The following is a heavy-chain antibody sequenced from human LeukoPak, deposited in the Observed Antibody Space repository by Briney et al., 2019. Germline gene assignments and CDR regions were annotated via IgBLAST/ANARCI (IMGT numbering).Heavy chain of an antibody. V-gene: IGHV4-4*07. CDR2: IYTSGST. J-gene: IGHJ4*02. D-gene: IGHD3-22*01. Sequence: SETLSLTCTVSGGSISSYYWSWIRQPAGKGLEWIGRIYTSGSTNYNPSLKSRVTMSVDTSKNQFSLKLSSVTAADTAVYYCARGRKQESYYYDLRLGSGYYFDYWGQGTLVTVSS. CDR1: GGSISSYY. CDR3: ARGRKQESYYYDLRLGSGYYFDY.